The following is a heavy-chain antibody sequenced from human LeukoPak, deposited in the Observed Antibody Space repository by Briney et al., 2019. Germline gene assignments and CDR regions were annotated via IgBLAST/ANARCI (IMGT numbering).Heavy chain of an antibody. V-gene: IGHV1-69*05. D-gene: IGHD2-2*02. CDR1: GGTFSSYA. Sequence: ASVKVSCKASGGTFSSYAISWVRQTPGQGLEWMGGIIPIFGTANYAQKFQDRVTITTDESTSTAYMELSSLRSEDTAVYYCASPYCSSTSCYTTFDYWGQGTLVTVSS. CDR3: ASPYCSSTSCYTTFDY. J-gene: IGHJ4*02. CDR2: IIPIFGTA.